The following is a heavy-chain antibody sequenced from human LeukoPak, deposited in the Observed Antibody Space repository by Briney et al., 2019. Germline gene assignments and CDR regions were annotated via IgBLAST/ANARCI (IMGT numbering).Heavy chain of an antibody. J-gene: IGHJ6*03. Sequence: GGSLRLSCAVSGFTFSSYTMNWVRQAPGKGLEWVASISTSSIYMYYADSVKGRFTVSRDNAKNSLYLQIDSLSAEDTALYYCARHPTTGRYCSSTSCYNYYYYMDVWGKGTTVTVSS. CDR2: ISTSSIYM. D-gene: IGHD2-2*01. V-gene: IGHV3-21*01. CDR1: GFTFSSYT. CDR3: ARHPTTGRYCSSTSCYNYYYYMDV.